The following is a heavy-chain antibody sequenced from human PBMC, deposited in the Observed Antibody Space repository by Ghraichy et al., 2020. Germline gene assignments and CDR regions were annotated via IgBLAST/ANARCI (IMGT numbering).Heavy chain of an antibody. J-gene: IGHJ4*02. CDR3: ARGSWDSSGSQQLFDS. CDR1: GFTFSSYS. D-gene: IGHD6-19*01. CDR2: ISSSSSYI. V-gene: IGHV3-21*01. Sequence: GGSLRLSCAASGFTFSSYSMNWVRQAPGKGLEWVSSISSSSSYIYYTDSVKGRFTISRDNAKNSLYLQMNSLRAEDTAVYYCARGSWDSSGSQQLFDSWGQGTLVTVSS.